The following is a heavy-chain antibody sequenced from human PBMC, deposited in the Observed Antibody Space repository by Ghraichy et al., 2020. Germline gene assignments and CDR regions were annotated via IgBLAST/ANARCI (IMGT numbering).Heavy chain of an antibody. CDR3: ARVTIFGVVILYYFDY. D-gene: IGHD3-3*01. CDR1: GYTFTSYG. Sequence: ASVKVSCKASGYTFTSYGISWVRQAPGQGLEWMGWISAYNGNTHYAQKLQGRVTMTTDTSTSTAYMELRSLRSDDKAVYYCARVTIFGVVILYYFDYWGQGTLVTVSS. V-gene: IGHV1-18*04. J-gene: IGHJ4*02. CDR2: ISAYNGNT.